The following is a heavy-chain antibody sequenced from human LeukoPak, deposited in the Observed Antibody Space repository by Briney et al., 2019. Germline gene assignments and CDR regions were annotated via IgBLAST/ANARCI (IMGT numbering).Heavy chain of an antibody. D-gene: IGHD6-19*01. V-gene: IGHV4-39*07. CDR3: ARVGKSGWYDY. Sequence: PSETLSLTCTVAGGSISSSSYYWGWIRQPPGKGLEWIGSIYYSGSTYYNPSLKSRVTISVDTSKNQFSLKLSSVTAADTAVYYCARVGKSGWYDYWGQGTLVTVSS. CDR2: IYYSGST. CDR1: GGSISSSSYY. J-gene: IGHJ4*02.